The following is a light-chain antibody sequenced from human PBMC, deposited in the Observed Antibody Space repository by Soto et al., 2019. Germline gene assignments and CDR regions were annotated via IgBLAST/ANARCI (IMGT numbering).Light chain of an antibody. V-gene: IGLV2-14*01. Sequence: QSALTQPASVSGSPGQSITISCTGTSSDVGGYNSVSWYQQHPGKAPKLIIYDVSNRPSGVSYRFSGSKSGNTASLTISGLQAEDEADYHCSSYTSSSTVVFGGGTKLTVL. CDR3: SSYTSSSTVV. CDR1: SSDVGGYNS. CDR2: DVS. J-gene: IGLJ2*01.